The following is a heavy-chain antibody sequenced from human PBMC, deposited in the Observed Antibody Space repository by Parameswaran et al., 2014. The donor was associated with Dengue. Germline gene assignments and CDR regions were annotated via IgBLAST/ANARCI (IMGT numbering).Heavy chain of an antibody. D-gene: IGHD3-3*01. J-gene: IGHJ6*03. CDR3: ARDPEPYTIFGGDHMDV. V-gene: IGHV3-20*03. CDR2: INWNSGIT. Sequence: VRQAPGKGLEWVAGINWNSGITHYADSVKGRFTISRDNAKKSLYLEMYSLRAEDTALYYCARDPEPYTIFGGDHMDVWGKGTTVTVSS.